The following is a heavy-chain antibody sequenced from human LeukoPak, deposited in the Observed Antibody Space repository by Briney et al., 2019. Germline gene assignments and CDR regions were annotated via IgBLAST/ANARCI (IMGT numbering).Heavy chain of an antibody. Sequence: GGSLRLSCAASGFTFSSYAMHWVRQAPGKGLEWVGFIRSKGYGGTTEHAASVEGRFSLSRDDSKSFVYLQMSSLKTEDTAVYYCTRVRSGNDFDYWGQGTLVTVSS. CDR3: TRVRSGNDFDY. CDR1: GFTFSSYA. J-gene: IGHJ4*02. D-gene: IGHD3-10*01. V-gene: IGHV3-49*04. CDR2: IRSKGYGGTT.